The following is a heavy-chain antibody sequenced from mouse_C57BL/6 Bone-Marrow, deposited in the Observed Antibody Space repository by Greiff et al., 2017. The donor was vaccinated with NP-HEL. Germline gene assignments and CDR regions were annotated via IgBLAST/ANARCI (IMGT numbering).Heavy chain of an antibody. V-gene: IGHV1-69*01. CDR2: IDPSDSYT. D-gene: IGHD2-1*01. J-gene: IGHJ3*01. CDR1: GYTFTSYW. Sequence: QVQLQQPGAELVMPGASVKLSCKASGYTFTSYWMHWVKQRPGQGLEWIGEIDPSDSYTNYNPKFKGKSTLTVDKSSSTAYMQLSSLTSEDSAVYYCARHYGNWGCAYWGQGTLVTVSA. CDR3: ARHYGNWGCAY.